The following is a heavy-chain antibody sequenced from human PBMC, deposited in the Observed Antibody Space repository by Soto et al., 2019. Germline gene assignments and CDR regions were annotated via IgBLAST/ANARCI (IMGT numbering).Heavy chain of an antibody. D-gene: IGHD5-12*01. CDR1: GFTFSSYG. J-gene: IGHJ4*02. V-gene: IGHV3-33*01. CDR2: IWYDGSNK. CDR3: AREQRVATIGGVDY. Sequence: QVQLVESGGGVVQPGRSLRLSCAASGFTFSSYGMHWVRQAPGKGLEWVAVIWYDGSNKYYADSVKGRFTISRDNSKNTLYLQMNSLRAEDTAVYYCAREQRVATIGGVDYWGQGTLVTVSS.